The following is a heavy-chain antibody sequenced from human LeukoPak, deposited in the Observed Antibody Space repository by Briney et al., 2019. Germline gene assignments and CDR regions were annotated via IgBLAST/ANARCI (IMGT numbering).Heavy chain of an antibody. Sequence: GGSLRLSCAASGFTFSSYSMNWVRQAPGKGLEWVSFISSSSSYIYYADSVKGRFTISRDNAKNALYLQMNSLRAEDTAVYYCARVAKNNGYVFDNWGQGTLVTVSS. CDR3: ARVAKNNGYVFDN. J-gene: IGHJ4*02. CDR2: ISSSSSYI. V-gene: IGHV3-21*01. D-gene: IGHD2/OR15-2a*01. CDR1: GFTFSSYS.